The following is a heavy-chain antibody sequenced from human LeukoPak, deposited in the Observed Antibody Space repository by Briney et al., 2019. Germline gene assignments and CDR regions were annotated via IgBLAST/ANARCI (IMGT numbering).Heavy chain of an antibody. CDR1: GGSISSYY. J-gene: IGHJ4*02. D-gene: IGHD3-3*01. Sequence: PSETLSLTCTVSGGSISSYYWSWIRQPPGKGLEWIGYIYYSGSTNYNPSLKSRVTISVDTSKNQFSLKLSSVTAADTAVYYCARVRGGGYDSISGVVRPYYFDYWGQGTLVTVSS. CDR3: ARVRGGGYDSISGVVRPYYFDY. CDR2: IYYSGST. V-gene: IGHV4-59*01.